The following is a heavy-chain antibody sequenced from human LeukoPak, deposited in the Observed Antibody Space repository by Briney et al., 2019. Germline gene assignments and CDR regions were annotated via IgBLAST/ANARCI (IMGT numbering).Heavy chain of an antibody. CDR2: ISYDGSNK. J-gene: IGHJ5*02. V-gene: IGHV3-30*04. CDR1: GFTFSSYA. Sequence: PGGSLRLSCAASGFTFSSYAMHWVRQAPGKGLEWVAVISYDGSNKYYADSVKGRFTISRDNSKNTLYLQMNSLRAEDTAVYYCAKDNQAMVRGVRTPKKNWFDPWGQGTLVTVSS. CDR3: AKDNQAMVRGVRTPKKNWFDP. D-gene: IGHD3-10*01.